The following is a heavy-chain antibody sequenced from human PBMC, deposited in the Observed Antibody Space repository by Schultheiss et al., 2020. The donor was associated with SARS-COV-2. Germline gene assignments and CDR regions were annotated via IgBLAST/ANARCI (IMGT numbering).Heavy chain of an antibody. J-gene: IGHJ6*02. Sequence: GGSLRLSCAASGFTVSSNYMNWVRQAPGKGLEWVSYISSSGSTIYYADSVKGRFTISRDNAKNSLYLQMNSLRAEDTAVYYCARDRRRITMVRGGMDVWGQGTTVTVSS. V-gene: IGHV3-48*04. D-gene: IGHD3-10*01. CDR1: GFTVSSNY. CDR2: ISSSGSTI. CDR3: ARDRRRITMVRGGMDV.